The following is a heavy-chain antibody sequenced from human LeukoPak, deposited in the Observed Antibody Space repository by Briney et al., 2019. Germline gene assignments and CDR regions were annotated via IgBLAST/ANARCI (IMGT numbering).Heavy chain of an antibody. CDR3: SVTPYAEYFQY. J-gene: IGHJ1*01. CDR1: GLILSRYW. Sequence: GGSLRLSCAGSGLILSRYWTSWVRQAPGKGLEWVANIKQDGGEKYYVDSVKGRFTISRDNAKNSVYLQMSSLRGEDTAVYYCSVTPYAEYFQYWGQGTLVTVSS. V-gene: IGHV3-7*01. D-gene: IGHD2-21*02. CDR2: IKQDGGEK.